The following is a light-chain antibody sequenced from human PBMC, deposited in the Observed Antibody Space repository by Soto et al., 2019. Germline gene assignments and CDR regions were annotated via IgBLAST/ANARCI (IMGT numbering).Light chain of an antibody. CDR3: QQRSNWPRLT. Sequence: ELVLTQSPATLSLSPGERATLSCRASQNISSYLAWFQQKPGQAPRLLIYDATNRATGIPARFSGSGSGTDFALTISSLEPEDFAVYYCQQRSNWPRLTFGGGTKVEIK. V-gene: IGKV3-11*01. CDR2: DAT. J-gene: IGKJ4*01. CDR1: QNISSY.